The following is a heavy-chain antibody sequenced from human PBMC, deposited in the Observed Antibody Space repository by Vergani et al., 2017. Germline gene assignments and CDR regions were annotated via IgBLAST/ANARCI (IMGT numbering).Heavy chain of an antibody. V-gene: IGHV1-69*13. Sequence: QVQLVQSGAEVKKPGSSVKVSCKASGGTFSSYALNWVRQAPGQGLEWMGSIIPIFGTANYAQKFQGRVTITADESTSTAYMELSSLRSEDTAVYYCAKDLFYYDSSGYYRDAFDIWGQGTMVTVSS. D-gene: IGHD3-22*01. J-gene: IGHJ3*02. CDR2: IIPIFGTA. CDR3: AKDLFYYDSSGYYRDAFDI. CDR1: GGTFSSYA.